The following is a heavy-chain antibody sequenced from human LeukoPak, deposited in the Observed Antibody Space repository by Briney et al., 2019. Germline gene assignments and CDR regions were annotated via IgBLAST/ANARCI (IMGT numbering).Heavy chain of an antibody. CDR1: GFTFSSYW. CDR3: GRGAVGIYSTSWSHNWFNS. Sequence: GGSLRLSCAASGFTFSSYWMHWVRQAPGKGLVWVSRINSDGSSRSYADSVKGRFTISRDNAKNTLYLQMDSLRVEDTAVYYCGRGAVGIYSTSWSHNWFNSWGQGTLVTVSS. D-gene: IGHD6-13*01. J-gene: IGHJ5*01. V-gene: IGHV3-74*01. CDR2: INSDGSSR.